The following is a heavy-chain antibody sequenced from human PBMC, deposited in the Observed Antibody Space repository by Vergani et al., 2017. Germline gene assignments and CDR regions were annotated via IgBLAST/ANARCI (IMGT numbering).Heavy chain of an antibody. V-gene: IGHV4-31*01. J-gene: IGHJ3*02. Sequence: QVQLQESGPGLVKPSQTLSLTCTVSGGSISSGGYYWSWIRQHPGKGLEWIGYIYYSGSTYYNPSLKSLVTISVDTSKNQFSLKLSSVTAADTAVYYCARVTRRYEILTGYYGDAFDIWGQGTMVTVSS. D-gene: IGHD3-9*01. CDR3: ARVTRRYEILTGYYGDAFDI. CDR2: IYYSGST. CDR1: GGSISSGGYY.